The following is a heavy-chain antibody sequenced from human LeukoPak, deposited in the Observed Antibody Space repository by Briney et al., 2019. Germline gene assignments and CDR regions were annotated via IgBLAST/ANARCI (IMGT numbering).Heavy chain of an antibody. J-gene: IGHJ4*02. D-gene: IGHD5-12*01. CDR2: IKEDGSDK. Sequence: PGGSLKLSCVASGFXFSRYWISWVRQAPGKGREWVANIKEDGSDKYYVDSVKGRFTISKDNAKNSLYLQMNSLRGEDTAVYYCAGDSPGYGGYDFGWGQGTLVTVSS. CDR1: GFXFSRYW. V-gene: IGHV3-7*04. CDR3: AGDSPGYGGYDFG.